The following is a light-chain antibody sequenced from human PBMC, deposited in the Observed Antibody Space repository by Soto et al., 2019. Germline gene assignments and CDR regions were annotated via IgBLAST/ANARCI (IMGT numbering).Light chain of an antibody. CDR1: RSDVENYNL. V-gene: IGLV2-14*02. J-gene: IGLJ2*01. CDR3: CSYASSTTLV. Sequence: QSALTQPASVSGSPGQSITISCTGTRSDVENYNLVSWYQQHPGKAPRLLIYEGNKRPSGASTRFSASKSGNTASLTISGLRAEDEADYYCCSYASSTTLVFGGGTQLTVL. CDR2: EGN.